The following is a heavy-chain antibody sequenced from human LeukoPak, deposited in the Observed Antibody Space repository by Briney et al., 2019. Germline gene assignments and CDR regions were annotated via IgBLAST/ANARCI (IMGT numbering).Heavy chain of an antibody. CDR2: IYTSGST. CDR3: ARVGMVRGVITSDY. Sequence: SETLSLTCTVSGGSISSGSYYWSWIRQPAGKGLEWIGRIYTSGSTNYNPSLKSRVTISVDTSKNQFSLKLSSVTAADTAVYYCARVGMVRGVITSDYWGQGTLVTVSS. V-gene: IGHV4-61*02. D-gene: IGHD3-10*01. CDR1: GGSISSGSYY. J-gene: IGHJ4*02.